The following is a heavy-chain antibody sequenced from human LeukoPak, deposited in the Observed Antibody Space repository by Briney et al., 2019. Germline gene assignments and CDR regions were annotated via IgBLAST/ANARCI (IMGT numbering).Heavy chain of an antibody. CDR2: LSPYDGDT. D-gene: IGHD2-2*01. J-gene: IGHJ3*02. CDR3: ARLRGGIHSSRDAFDI. V-gene: IGHV1-18*04. CDR1: GYTFTTNG. Sequence: GASVKVSCKASGYTFTTNGVSWVRQAPGQGLEWLAWLSPYDGDTNYTPDLQGRVTLSTDTSTSTAYMELTSLRSDDTAVYYCARLRGGIHSSRDAFDIWGQGTIVTVSS.